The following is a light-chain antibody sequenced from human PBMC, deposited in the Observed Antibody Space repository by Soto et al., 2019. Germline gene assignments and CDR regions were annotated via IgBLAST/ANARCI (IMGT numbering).Light chain of an antibody. CDR1: QSVSSRY. CDR3: HNDYTPFT. V-gene: IGKV3D-7*01. J-gene: IGKJ3*01. Sequence: PGERVTISCRASQSVSSRYLTWYQQKPGQATRLLIYGASTRATNIPARFSCSGSGTDFTRTISSLQPEDFAVYYCHNDYTPFTLGPGTKVDIK. CDR2: GAS.